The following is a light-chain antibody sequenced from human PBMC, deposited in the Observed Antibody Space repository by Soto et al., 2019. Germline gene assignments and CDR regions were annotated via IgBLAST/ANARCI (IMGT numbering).Light chain of an antibody. Sequence: IELTKCACALSLSPGERATLSCRASQSVXSTYLAWYKQKPGQAPRLLIYGTYSRATGIPDRFSASGSGKDFTLTISSLEPEDFAVYYCQQSDTFGQGTRLEIK. J-gene: IGKJ5*01. V-gene: IGKV3-20*01. CDR1: QSVXSTY. CDR2: GTY. CDR3: QQSDT.